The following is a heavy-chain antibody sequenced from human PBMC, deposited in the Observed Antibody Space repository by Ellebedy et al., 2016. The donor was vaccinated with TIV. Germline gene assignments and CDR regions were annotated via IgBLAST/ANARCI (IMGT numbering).Heavy chain of an antibody. CDR2: IIPIFGTA. D-gene: IGHD4-23*01. J-gene: IGHJ2*01. CDR3: ARRTVVNLYWYFDL. CDR1: GGTFSSYA. Sequence: ASVKVSCKASGGTFSSYAISWVRQAPGQGLGWMGGIIPIFGTANYAQKFQGRVTITADESTSTAYMELSSLRSEDTAVYYCARRTVVNLYWYFDLWGRGTLVTVSS. V-gene: IGHV1-69*13.